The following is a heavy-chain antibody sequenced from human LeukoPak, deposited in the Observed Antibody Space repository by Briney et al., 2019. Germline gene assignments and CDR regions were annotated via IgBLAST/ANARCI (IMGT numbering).Heavy chain of an antibody. CDR1: GFTFNNAW. D-gene: IGHD1-26*01. J-gene: IGHJ4*02. Sequence: PGGSLRLSCAASGFTFNNAWMTWVRQAPGKGLEWVGRIKSKTDGGTTDYAAPVKGRFSISRDDSKNTLYLQMNSLKTEDTAVYCCCTGVVGGTTDWGQGILVTVSS. CDR3: CTGVVGGTTD. V-gene: IGHV3-15*01. CDR2: IKSKTDGGTT.